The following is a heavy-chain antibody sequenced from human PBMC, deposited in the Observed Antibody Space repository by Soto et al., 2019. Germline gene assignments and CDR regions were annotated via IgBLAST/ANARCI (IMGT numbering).Heavy chain of an antibody. CDR1: GFSFSSYW. CDR2: INSDGSST. Sequence: VQLVESGGGLVQPGGSLRLSCAASGFSFSSYWMHWVRHAPGKGLVWVSRINSDGSSTTYADSVKGRFTISRDNAKNTLYLQMNSLTPEDTAVYYCAKGVPATRYFQHCGQGTLVTVSS. V-gene: IGHV3-74*01. J-gene: IGHJ1*01. CDR3: AKGVPATRYFQH. D-gene: IGHD2-2*01.